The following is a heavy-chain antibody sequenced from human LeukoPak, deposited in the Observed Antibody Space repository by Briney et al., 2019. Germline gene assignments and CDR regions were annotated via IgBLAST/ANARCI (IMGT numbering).Heavy chain of an antibody. D-gene: IGHD3-22*01. CDR3: AREGNYYDSSDTGGY. CDR1: GGSISSGDYY. Sequence: KPSETLSLTCTVSGGSISSGDYYWSWIRQPPGKGLEWIGYIYYSGSTYYNPSLKSRVTISVDTPKNQFSLKLSSVTAADTAVYYCAREGNYYDSSDTGGYWGQGTLVTVSS. V-gene: IGHV4-30-4*01. CDR2: IYYSGST. J-gene: IGHJ4*02.